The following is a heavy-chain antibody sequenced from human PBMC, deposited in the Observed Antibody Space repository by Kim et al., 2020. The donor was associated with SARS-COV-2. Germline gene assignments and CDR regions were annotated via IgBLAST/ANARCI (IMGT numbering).Heavy chain of an antibody. D-gene: IGHD2-2*02. CDR3: AKTTPDIVVVPAAIDY. Sequence: GGSLRLSCAASGFTFSSYAMSWVRQAPGKGLEWVSAISGSGGSTYYADSVKGRFTISRDNSKNTLYLQMNSLRAEDTAVYYCAKTTPDIVVVPAAIDYWGQGTLVTVSS. CDR1: GFTFSSYA. CDR2: ISGSGGST. V-gene: IGHV3-23*01. J-gene: IGHJ4*02.